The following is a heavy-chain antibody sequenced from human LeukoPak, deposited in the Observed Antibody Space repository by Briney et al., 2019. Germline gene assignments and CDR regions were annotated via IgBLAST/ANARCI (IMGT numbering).Heavy chain of an antibody. CDR2: IYYSGST. Sequence: SETLSLTCTVSGGSISSYYWSWIRQPPGEGLEWIGFIYYSGSTNYNPSLKSRVTISVDTSKNQFSLKLSSVTAADTAVYYCARANAAAGLYFDYWGQGTLVTVSS. CDR1: GGSISSYY. CDR3: ARANAAAGLYFDY. D-gene: IGHD6-13*01. J-gene: IGHJ4*02. V-gene: IGHV4-59*01.